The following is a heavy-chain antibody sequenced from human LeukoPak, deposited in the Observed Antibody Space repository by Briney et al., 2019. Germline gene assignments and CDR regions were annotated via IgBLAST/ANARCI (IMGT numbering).Heavy chain of an antibody. Sequence: ASVKVSCKASGYTFTSYDINWVRQATGQGLEWMGWMNPNSGNTGYAQKFQGRVTMTEDTSTDTAYMELSSLRSEDTAVYYCATWLKSGYLRNAFDIWGQGTMVTVSS. V-gene: IGHV1-8*01. D-gene: IGHD3-22*01. J-gene: IGHJ3*02. CDR3: ATWLKSGYLRNAFDI. CDR1: GYTFTSYD. CDR2: MNPNSGNT.